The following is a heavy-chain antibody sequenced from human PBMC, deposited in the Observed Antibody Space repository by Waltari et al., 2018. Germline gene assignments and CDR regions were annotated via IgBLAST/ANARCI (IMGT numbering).Heavy chain of an antibody. D-gene: IGHD5-12*01. Sequence: EVLLVESGGGLVQTGGSLRLSCAASRFTFSNYWMNWVRQAPGKGLEWVANRNQDGSEEYDVDSVKGRFTISRDNAKNSLYLEMKTLRAEDTAIYYCARTGARWLQFAAFDIWGQGTMVTVSS. J-gene: IGHJ3*02. V-gene: IGHV3-7*01. CDR1: RFTFSNYW. CDR3: ARTGARWLQFAAFDI. CDR2: RNQDGSEE.